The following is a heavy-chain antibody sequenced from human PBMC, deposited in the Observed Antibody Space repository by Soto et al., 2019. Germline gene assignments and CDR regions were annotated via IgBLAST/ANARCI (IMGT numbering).Heavy chain of an antibody. V-gene: IGHV3-30-3*01. CDR2: VSFDGNNK. CDR1: GFTFRSYA. Sequence: PGGSLRLSCVASGFTFRSYAMHWVRQAPGKGLEWVAVVSFDGNNKYYADSVKGRFSISRDNSKNTLYLQMNSLRVEDTAVYYCARDRVESGYPEYFQHWGQGTLVT. J-gene: IGHJ1*01. CDR3: ARDRVESGYPEYFQH. D-gene: IGHD3-22*01.